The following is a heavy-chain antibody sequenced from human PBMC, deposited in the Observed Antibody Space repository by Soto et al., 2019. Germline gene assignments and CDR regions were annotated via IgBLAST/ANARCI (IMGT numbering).Heavy chain of an antibody. CDR3: AKNYYFDY. J-gene: IGHJ4*02. CDR1: GFTFSTYA. Sequence: EVQLLESGGGLVQSGGSLRLSCAASGFTFSTYAMSWVRQAPGKGLEWVSSINTIESSTYYADSVKGRFTISRDNSKNTLYLQMNSLRAEDTAIYYCAKNYYFDYWGQGTLVTVSS. CDR2: INTIESST. V-gene: IGHV3-23*01.